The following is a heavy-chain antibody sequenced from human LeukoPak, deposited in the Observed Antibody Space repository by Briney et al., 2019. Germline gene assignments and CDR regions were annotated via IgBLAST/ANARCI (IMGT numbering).Heavy chain of an antibody. J-gene: IGHJ4*02. CDR3: APLCSSASCSLLVDY. Sequence: GGSLRLSCAASGFTFSSYSMNWVRQAPGKGLEWVSSISSSSSYIYYADSVKGRFTISRDNAKNSLYLQMNSLRAEDTAVYYCAPLCSSASCSLLVDYWGQGTLVTVSS. D-gene: IGHD2-2*01. V-gene: IGHV3-21*01. CDR2: ISSSSSYI. CDR1: GFTFSSYS.